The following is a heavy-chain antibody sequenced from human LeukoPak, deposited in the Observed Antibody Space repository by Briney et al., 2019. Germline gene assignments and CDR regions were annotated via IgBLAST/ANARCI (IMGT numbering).Heavy chain of an antibody. Sequence: GRSLRLSCAASGFTFSSYAMHWVRQAPGKGLEWVAVISFDGSKKYYADSVKGRFTISRDNSKNTLYLQVNSLRAEDTAVYYCARDIRYSSSWRFDYWGQGTLVTVSS. D-gene: IGHD6-13*01. CDR2: ISFDGSKK. CDR3: ARDIRYSSSWRFDY. J-gene: IGHJ4*02. V-gene: IGHV3-30-3*01. CDR1: GFTFSSYA.